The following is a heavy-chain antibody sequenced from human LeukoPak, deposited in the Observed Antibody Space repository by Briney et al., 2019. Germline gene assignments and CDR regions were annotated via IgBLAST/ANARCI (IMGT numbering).Heavy chain of an antibody. CDR3: VREGEVIVTDNLFY. D-gene: IGHD2-21*01. CDR1: GYTFTSYY. J-gene: IGHJ4*02. V-gene: IGHV1-46*01. Sequence: ASLKVSCKAPGYTFTSYYMHSVRQTPGQGLEWMGIINACGGRTTDAQMFQGRVTMTRGTSTRTVYMELSSLRSEDTAAYYCVREGEVIVTDNLFYWGQGTLVTVSS. CDR2: INACGGRT.